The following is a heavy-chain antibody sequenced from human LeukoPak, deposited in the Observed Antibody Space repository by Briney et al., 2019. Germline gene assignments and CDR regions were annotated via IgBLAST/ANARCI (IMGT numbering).Heavy chain of an antibody. CDR1: GGSISSYY. D-gene: IGHD1-26*01. CDR2: IYYSGST. Sequence: SETLSLTCTVSGGSISSYYWSWIRQPPGKGLEWIGYIYYSGSTNYNPSLKSQVTISVDTSKNQFSLKLSSVTAADTAVYYCARGIWELPLDYWGQGTLVTVSS. CDR3: ARGIWELPLDY. V-gene: IGHV4-59*01. J-gene: IGHJ4*02.